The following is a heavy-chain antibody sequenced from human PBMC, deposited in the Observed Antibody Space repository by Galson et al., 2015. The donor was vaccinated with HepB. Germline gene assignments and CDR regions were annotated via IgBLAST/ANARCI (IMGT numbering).Heavy chain of an antibody. V-gene: IGHV3-64D*06. D-gene: IGHD6-13*01. J-gene: IGHJ4*02. CDR1: GFTFSSYA. CDR3: VKARYLRQQLGKGSDY. Sequence: SLRLSCAASGFTFSSYAMHWVRQAPGKGLEYVAAISSNGGSTYYADSVKGRFTISRDNAKNTLYLQMSSLRAEDTAVYYCVKARYLRQQLGKGSDYWRQGTLVPVAP. CDR2: ISSNGGST.